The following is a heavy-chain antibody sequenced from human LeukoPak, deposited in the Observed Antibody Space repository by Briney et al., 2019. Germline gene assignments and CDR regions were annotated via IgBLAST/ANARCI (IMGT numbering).Heavy chain of an antibody. V-gene: IGHV3-7*03. J-gene: IGHJ5*02. CDR1: GFTFSRYW. CDR3: AGQHRSTTITMSP. D-gene: IGHD3-10*02. CDR2: IKHDGSEK. Sequence: PGGSLRLSCAASGFTFSRYWMSWVRQVPGKGLEWLANIKHDGSEKCYVDSVKGRFTISRDNAKNSLYLYINNLRAEDTAMYYCAGQHRSTTITMSPWGQGTLVTVSS.